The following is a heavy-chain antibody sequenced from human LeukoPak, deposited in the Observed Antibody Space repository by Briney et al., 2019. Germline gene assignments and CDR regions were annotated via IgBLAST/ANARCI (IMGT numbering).Heavy chain of an antibody. V-gene: IGHV3-43D*03. J-gene: IGHJ4*02. Sequence: GGSLRLSCAASGFTFDDYTMHWVRQAPGKGLEWVSLISWDGGSTYYADSVKGRFTISRDNSKNSLYLQMNSLRAEDTALYYCAKDSAAAAIDYWGQGTLVTVSS. CDR1: GFTFDDYT. D-gene: IGHD6-13*01. CDR3: AKDSAAAAIDY. CDR2: ISWDGGST.